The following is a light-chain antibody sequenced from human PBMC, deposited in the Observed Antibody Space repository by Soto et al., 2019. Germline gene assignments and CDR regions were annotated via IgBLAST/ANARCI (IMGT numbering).Light chain of an antibody. CDR3: GSWDSSLSAYV. CDR2: DDN. V-gene: IGLV1-51*01. CDR1: SSNIGINS. J-gene: IGLJ1*01. Sequence: SVLTQPPSVSAAPGQKVTISCSGGSSNIGINSVSWYQQLPEAAPKLLIYDDNKRPSGIPDRFSGSKSGTSATLGITGFQTGDEADYYCGSWDSSLSAYVFGTGTKVTVL.